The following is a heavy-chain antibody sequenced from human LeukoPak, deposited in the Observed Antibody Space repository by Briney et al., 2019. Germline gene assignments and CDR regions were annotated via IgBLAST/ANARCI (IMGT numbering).Heavy chain of an antibody. V-gene: IGHV3-21*01. J-gene: IGHJ5*02. CDR2: ISSSSSYI. CDR1: GFTFSSYS. D-gene: IGHD2-2*01. CDR3: ASDIVVVPAAMRGNWFDP. Sequence: GGSLRLSCAASGFTFSSYSMNWVRQAPGKGLEWVSSISSSSSYIYYADSVKGRFTISRDNAKNSLYLQMNSLRAEDTAVYYCASDIVVVPAAMRGNWFDPWGQGTLVTVSS.